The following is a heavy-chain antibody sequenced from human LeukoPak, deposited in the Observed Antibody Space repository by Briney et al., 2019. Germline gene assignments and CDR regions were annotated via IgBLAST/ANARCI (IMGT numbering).Heavy chain of an antibody. J-gene: IGHJ6*03. CDR2: LNWNGGST. V-gene: IGHV3-20*04. Sequence: GGSLRVSCAASGFTLDDYGMSWGPQAPGKGLEWASGLNWNGGSTGYADSGKGRYTISRDNAKNSLYLQMNSLRAEDTALYYCARGVRAFIAAAGTEGNYYYYMDVWGKGTTVTVSS. CDR1: GFTLDDYG. D-gene: IGHD6-13*01. CDR3: ARGVRAFIAAAGTEGNYYYYMDV.